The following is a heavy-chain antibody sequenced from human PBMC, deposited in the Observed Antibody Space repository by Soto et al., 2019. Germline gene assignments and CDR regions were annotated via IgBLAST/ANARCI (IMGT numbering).Heavy chain of an antibody. CDR2: ISDSGST. Sequence: SETLSLTCIVSGGSISNYYWSWIRQPPGKGLEWIGYISDSGSTYYNPSLRNRLTLSINPSKKQFSLRLNSLTAADTAVYYCATTNLPFGEFNFWGQGTLVTVSS. CDR1: GGSISNYY. V-gene: IGHV4-59*08. J-gene: IGHJ4*02. CDR3: ATTNLPFGEFNF. D-gene: IGHD3-10*01.